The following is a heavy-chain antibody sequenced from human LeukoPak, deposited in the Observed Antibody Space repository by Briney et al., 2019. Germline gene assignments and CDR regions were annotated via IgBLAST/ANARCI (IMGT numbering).Heavy chain of an antibody. CDR2: ISSSSSYI. D-gene: IGHD3-16*01. Sequence: GGSLRLSCAASGFTFSSYSMNWVRQAPGKGLEWVSSISSSSSYIYYADSVKGRFTISRDNAKNSLYLQMNSLRAEDTAVYYCARREITLGGVPHPWGQGTLVTVSS. V-gene: IGHV3-21*01. CDR3: ARREITLGGVPHP. CDR1: GFTFSSYS. J-gene: IGHJ5*02.